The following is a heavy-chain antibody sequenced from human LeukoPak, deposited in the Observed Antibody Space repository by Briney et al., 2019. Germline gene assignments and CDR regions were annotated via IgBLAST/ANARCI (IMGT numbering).Heavy chain of an antibody. CDR1: GFTFSSYG. J-gene: IGHJ4*02. D-gene: IGHD1-26*01. V-gene: IGHV3-30*02. CDR3: AKADSGTYYGLGDYFDY. Sequence: GGSLRLSCAASGFTFSSYGMHWVRQAPGKGLEWVAFIRYDGSNKYYADSVKGRFTISRDNSKNTLYLQMNSLRAEDTAVYYCAKADSGTYYGLGDYFDYWGQGTLVTVSS. CDR2: IRYDGSNK.